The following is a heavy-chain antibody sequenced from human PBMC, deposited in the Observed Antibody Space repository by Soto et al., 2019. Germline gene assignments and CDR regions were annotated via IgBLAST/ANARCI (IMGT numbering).Heavy chain of an antibody. J-gene: IGHJ4*02. Sequence: TLSLTCTVSGGSISSGDYYWSWIRQPPGKGLEWIGYIYYSGSTYYNPSLKSRVTISVDTSKNQFSLKLSSVTAADTAVYYCARDVTGTLRRDYWGQGTLVTVSS. CDR1: GGSISSGDYY. D-gene: IGHD1-20*01. CDR2: IYYSGST. V-gene: IGHV4-30-4*01. CDR3: ARDVTGTLRRDY.